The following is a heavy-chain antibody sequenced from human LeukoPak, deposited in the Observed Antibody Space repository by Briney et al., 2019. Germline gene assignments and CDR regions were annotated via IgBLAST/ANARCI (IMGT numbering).Heavy chain of an antibody. V-gene: IGHV4-59*12. CDR1: GGSTTSYY. J-gene: IGHJ4*02. D-gene: IGHD2-21*02. Sequence: PSETLSLTCTVSGGSTTSYYWTWIRQPPGKGLEWIGFVHYSGNTNYNASLKSRVTISVDTSKNQFSLNLTSVTAAGTAMYYCATKEGGDAGGYYFDNWGQGTLVTVSS. CDR3: ATKEGGDAGGYYFDN. CDR2: VHYSGNT.